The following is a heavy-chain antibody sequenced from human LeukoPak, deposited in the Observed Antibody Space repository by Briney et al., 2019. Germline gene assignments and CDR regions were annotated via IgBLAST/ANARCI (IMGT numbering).Heavy chain of an antibody. CDR3: ARHPPSGFLRPAFEFDY. J-gene: IGHJ4*02. Sequence: NPSETLSLTCTVSGGSISSSSYYWGWIRQPPGKGLEWIGSIYYTGSTYYNPSLKSRVTISVDTSKNQFSLKLTSVTAADTAVYFCARHPPSGFLRPAFEFDYWGQGTLVTVSS. D-gene: IGHD5-12*01. CDR2: IYYTGST. CDR1: GGSISSSSYY. V-gene: IGHV4-39*01.